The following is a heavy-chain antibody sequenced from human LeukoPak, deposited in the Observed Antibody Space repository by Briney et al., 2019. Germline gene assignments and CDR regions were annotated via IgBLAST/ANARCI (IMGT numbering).Heavy chain of an antibody. CDR2: IWYDGSNK. V-gene: IGHV3-33*01. CDR3: ARAWPNTWNDY. Sequence: GGSLRLSCAAPGFTFSSYGMHWVRQAPGKGLEWVAVIWYDGSNKYYADSVKGRFTISRDNSKNTLYLQMNSLRAEDTAVYYCARAWPNTWNDYWGQGTLVTVSS. D-gene: IGHD1-1*01. J-gene: IGHJ4*02. CDR1: GFTFSSYG.